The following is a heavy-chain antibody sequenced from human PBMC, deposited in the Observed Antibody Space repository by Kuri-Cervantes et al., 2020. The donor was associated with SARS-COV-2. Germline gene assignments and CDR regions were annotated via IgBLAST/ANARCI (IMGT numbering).Heavy chain of an antibody. Sequence: SVKVSCKASGFTFTSSAVQWVRQARGQRLEWIGWIVVGSGNTNYAQKFQERVTITRDMSTSTVYMELSSLRSEDTAVYYCARVSGGDYSFHYWGQGTPVTVSS. CDR1: GFTFTSSA. D-gene: IGHD2-21*02. V-gene: IGHV1-58*01. CDR2: IVVGSGNT. J-gene: IGHJ4*02. CDR3: ARVSGGDYSFHY.